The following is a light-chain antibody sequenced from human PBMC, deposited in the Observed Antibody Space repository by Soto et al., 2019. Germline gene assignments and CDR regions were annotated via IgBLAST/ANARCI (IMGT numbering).Light chain of an antibody. J-gene: IGKJ5*01. V-gene: IGKV3-11*01. CDR2: GAF. CDR3: QQRNIWPPVT. Sequence: PGERATLSCRASPSVTNFLAWYQQKPGQAPRLLIYGAFNRATGIPARFSGSGSGTDFTLTISSLEPEDSAIYYCQQRNIWPPVTLGQGTRLEIK. CDR1: PSVTNF.